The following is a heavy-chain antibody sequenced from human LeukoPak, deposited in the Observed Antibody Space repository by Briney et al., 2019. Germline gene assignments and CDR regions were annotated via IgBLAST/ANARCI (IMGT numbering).Heavy chain of an antibody. V-gene: IGHV4-61*01. Sequence: SETLSLTGTVSGGSVSSGNYYWSWIRQPPGKGLEWIGYIYYSGSTNYNPSLKSRVTISVDTSKNQFSLKLSSVTAADTAVYYCARRDYYDSSGYYGSWGRGTLVTVSS. CDR2: IYYSGST. CDR1: GGSVSSGNYY. D-gene: IGHD3-22*01. CDR3: ARRDYYDSSGYYGS. J-gene: IGHJ4*02.